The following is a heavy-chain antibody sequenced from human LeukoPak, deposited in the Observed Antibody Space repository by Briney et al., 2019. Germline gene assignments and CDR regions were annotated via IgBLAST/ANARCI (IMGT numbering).Heavy chain of an antibody. CDR1: GFPFSSHG. V-gene: IGHV3-23*01. CDR3: AKDGAWLRFDD. J-gene: IGHJ4*02. D-gene: IGHD5-12*01. Sequence: PGGSLRLSCAGSGFPFSSHGMNWVRQAPGEGLEWVSGISPGGPTYYADSVKGRFSISRDDSKNTFYLQMINLRAEDTAVYYCAKDGAWLRFDDWGQGILVTVSS. CDR2: ISPGGPT.